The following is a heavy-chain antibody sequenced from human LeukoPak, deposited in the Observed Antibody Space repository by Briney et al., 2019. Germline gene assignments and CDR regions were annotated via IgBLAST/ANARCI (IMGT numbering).Heavy chain of an antibody. Sequence: AGGSLRLSCAASGFTFSSYAMSWVRQAPGKGLEWVSAISGSGGSTYYADSVKGRFTISRDNSKNTLYLQMNSLRAEDTAVYYCAKDGNGRGSYYYFDYWGQGTLVTVSS. D-gene: IGHD3-10*01. V-gene: IGHV3-23*01. CDR2: ISGSGGST. J-gene: IGHJ4*02. CDR1: GFTFSSYA. CDR3: AKDGNGRGSYYYFDY.